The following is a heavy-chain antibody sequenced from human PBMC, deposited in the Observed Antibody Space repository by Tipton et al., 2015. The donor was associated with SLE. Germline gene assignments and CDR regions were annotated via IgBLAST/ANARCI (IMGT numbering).Heavy chain of an antibody. CDR2: IHYSGTT. D-gene: IGHD1-26*01. CDR1: GGSFTSNF. J-gene: IGHJ3*02. V-gene: IGHV4-59*01. Sequence: LSLTCTVSGGSFTSNFWSWIRQPPGKGLEWIGYIHYSGTTHDNPSLKSRVTMSVDMSKNQFSLRLTSVTAADTAVYYCARTLGAIAHTVYDAFDIWGQGKMVTVSS. CDR3: ARTLGAIAHTVYDAFDI.